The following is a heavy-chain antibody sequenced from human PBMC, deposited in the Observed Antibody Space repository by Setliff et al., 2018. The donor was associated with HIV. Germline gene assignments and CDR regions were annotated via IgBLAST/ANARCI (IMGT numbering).Heavy chain of an antibody. V-gene: IGHV3-48*01. Sequence: PGGSLRLSCAASGFSFSNDWMNWVRQSPGKGLEWVSYISGSGSGVDYADSVKGRFTVSRDNARSSLYLQLNSLRSEDTAVYYCARDLIWGFDYWGQGTPVTVSS. J-gene: IGHJ4*02. CDR2: ISGSGSGV. CDR3: ARDLIWGFDY. CDR1: GFSFSNDW. D-gene: IGHD3-16*01.